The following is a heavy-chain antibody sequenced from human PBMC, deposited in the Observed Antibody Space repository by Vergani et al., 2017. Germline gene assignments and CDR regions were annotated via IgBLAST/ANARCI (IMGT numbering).Heavy chain of an antibody. J-gene: IGHJ5*02. Sequence: QVQLQESGPGLVKPSQTLSLTCTVSGGSISSGGYHWSWIRQPPGKGLEWIGYIYYSGSTNYNPSLKSRVTISVDTSKNQFSLKLSSVTAADTAVYYCARGSLNLYGSSTSCYNWFDPWGQGTLVTVSS. CDR3: ARGSLNLYGSSTSCYNWFDP. CDR1: GGSISSGGYH. D-gene: IGHD2-2*01. V-gene: IGHV4-61*08. CDR2: IYYSGST.